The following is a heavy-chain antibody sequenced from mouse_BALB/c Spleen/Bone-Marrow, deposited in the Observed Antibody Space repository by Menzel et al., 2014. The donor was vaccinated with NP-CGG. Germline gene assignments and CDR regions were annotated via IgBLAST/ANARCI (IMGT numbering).Heavy chain of an antibody. CDR3: ARAYYGNYPYVMDY. J-gene: IGHJ4*01. CDR1: GLNIKDTY. Sequence: EVQLVESGAELVKPGASVKLSCTASGLNIKDTYIHWVNQRPEQGLEWIGRIDPANGFAKYDPKFQGKATITADTSSNTAYLHLSSLTSEDTAVYYCARAYYGNYPYVMDYWGQGTSVTVSS. CDR2: IDPANGFA. V-gene: IGHV14-3*02. D-gene: IGHD2-10*01.